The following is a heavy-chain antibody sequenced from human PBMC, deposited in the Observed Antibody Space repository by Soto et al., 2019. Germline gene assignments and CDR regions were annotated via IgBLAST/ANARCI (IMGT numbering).Heavy chain of an antibody. CDR2: ISSGGST. V-gene: IGHV3-66*01. Sequence: QPGGSLRLSCAASGLTVSSNYISWVRQAPGKGLECVSIISSGGSTSYADSVKGRFTISRDNARNMVYLQMNSLKADDTAVYYCARSSVWGQGTTVTVSS. J-gene: IGHJ6*02. CDR1: GLTVSSNY. CDR3: ARSSV.